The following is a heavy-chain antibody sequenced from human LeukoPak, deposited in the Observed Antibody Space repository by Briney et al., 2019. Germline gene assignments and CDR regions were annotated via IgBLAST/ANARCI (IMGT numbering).Heavy chain of an antibody. CDR3: ARGGGAVRYFDWLLDY. V-gene: IGHV3-23*01. D-gene: IGHD3-9*01. Sequence: GGSLRLSCAASGFTFSTYAMSLVRQAPGEGLEWVSVKGRFTISRDTSKNTLYLQMNSLRAADTAVYYCARGGGAVRYFDWLLDYWGQGTLVTVSS. CDR1: GFTFSTYA. J-gene: IGHJ4*02.